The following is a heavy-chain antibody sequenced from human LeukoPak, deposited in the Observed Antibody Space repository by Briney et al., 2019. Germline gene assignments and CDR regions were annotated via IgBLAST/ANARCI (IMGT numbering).Heavy chain of an antibody. D-gene: IGHD6-13*01. CDR1: GFTFKDYG. CDR3: ARDLGSSWISGYGLDV. V-gene: IGHV3-20*04. Sequence: GGSLRLSCAASGFTFKDYGMNWVRQAPGKWLEWVSGIRNGASTGYADSVKGRFTISRDNAKNSLYLQMNSLRAEDTAFYYCARDLGSSWISGYGLDVWGQGTTVTVSS. J-gene: IGHJ6*02. CDR2: IRNGAST.